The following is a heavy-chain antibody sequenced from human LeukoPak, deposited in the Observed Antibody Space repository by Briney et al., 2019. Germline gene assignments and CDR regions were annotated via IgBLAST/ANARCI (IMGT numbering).Heavy chain of an antibody. D-gene: IGHD3-9*01. J-gene: IGHJ6*03. CDR3: ARVQVVRYFDWPPMLHDMDV. Sequence: SSETLSLTCTVSGGSISSGSYFWSWIRQPAGKGLEWIGRIYTSGSTNYNPSLKSRVTISVDTSKNQFSLKLSSVTAADTAVYYCARVQVVRYFDWPPMLHDMDVWGKGTTVTVSS. V-gene: IGHV4-61*02. CDR2: IYTSGST. CDR1: GGSISSGSYF.